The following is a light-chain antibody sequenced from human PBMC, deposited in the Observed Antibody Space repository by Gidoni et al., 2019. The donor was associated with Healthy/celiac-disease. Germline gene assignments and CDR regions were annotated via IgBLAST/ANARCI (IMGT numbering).Light chain of an antibody. Sequence: DIQMTQSPSSLSASLGDRVTITCRASQSISGYLNWYQQKPGKAPKLLIYAASSLQSGVPSRFSGSGSGTDFTLTISSLQPEDFATYYCQQSYSTPPYTFGQGTKLEIK. J-gene: IGKJ2*01. V-gene: IGKV1-39*01. CDR1: QSISGY. CDR2: AAS. CDR3: QQSYSTPPYT.